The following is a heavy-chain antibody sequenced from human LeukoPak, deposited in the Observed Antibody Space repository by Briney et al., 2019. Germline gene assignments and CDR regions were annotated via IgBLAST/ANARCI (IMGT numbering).Heavy chain of an antibody. D-gene: IGHD6-19*01. J-gene: IGHJ4*02. CDR2: IYPGDSDT. CDR3: AKVRWDNSGWYYLDY. V-gene: IGHV5-51*01. Sequence: GESLKISCKGSGYSFTSYWIGWVRQMPGKGLEWMGFIYPGDSDTRYSPSFQGQVTISADKSISTAYLQWSSLKASDIAVYYCAKVRWDNSGWYYLDYWGQGTLVTVSS. CDR1: GYSFTSYW.